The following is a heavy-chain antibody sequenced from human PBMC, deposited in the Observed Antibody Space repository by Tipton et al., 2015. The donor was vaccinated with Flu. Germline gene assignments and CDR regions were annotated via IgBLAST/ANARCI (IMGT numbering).Heavy chain of an antibody. CDR3: ARGSGSGTYVIFDF. J-gene: IGHJ4*02. CDR1: GGSISSYY. Sequence: TLSLTCTVSGGSISSYYWSWIRQPPGKGLEWIGRISASGSTVYNSSLESRVTLSRDTSKNHFSLRLGSVTAADTALYYCARGSGSGTYVIFDFWGQGTLVTVSS. CDR2: ISASGST. D-gene: IGHD3-10*01. V-gene: IGHV4-4*07.